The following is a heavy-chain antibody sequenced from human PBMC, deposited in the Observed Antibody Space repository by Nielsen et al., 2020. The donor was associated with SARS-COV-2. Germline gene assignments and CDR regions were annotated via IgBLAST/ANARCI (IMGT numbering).Heavy chain of an antibody. CDR3: ATYPTGGVVAVDY. Sequence: SLKISCAASGFTFDDYAMHWVRQAPGKGLEWVSGISWNSGNIGYADSVKGRFTISRDISKNSLYLQMNSLRAEDTALYYCATYPTGGVVAVDYWGQGTLVTVSS. D-gene: IGHD3-16*01. CDR2: ISWNSGNI. CDR1: GFTFDDYA. J-gene: IGHJ4*02. V-gene: IGHV3-9*01.